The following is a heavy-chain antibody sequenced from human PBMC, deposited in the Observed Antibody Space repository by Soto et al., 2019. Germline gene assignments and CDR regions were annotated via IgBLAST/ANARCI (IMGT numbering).Heavy chain of an antibody. D-gene: IGHD1-1*01. CDR1: GYTLTELS. CDR3: ATAYKGYYYMDV. CDR2: FDPEDGET. V-gene: IGHV1-24*01. J-gene: IGHJ6*03. Sequence: GASVKVSCKVSGYTLTELSMHWVRQAPGKGLEWMGGFDPEDGETIYAQKFQGRVTMTEDTSTDTAYMELSSLRSEDTAVYYCATAYKGYYYMDVWAKGTTVTVSS.